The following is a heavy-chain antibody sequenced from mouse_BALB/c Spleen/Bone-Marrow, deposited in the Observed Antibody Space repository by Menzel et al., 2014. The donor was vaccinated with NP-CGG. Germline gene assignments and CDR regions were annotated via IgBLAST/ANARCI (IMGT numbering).Heavy chain of an antibody. J-gene: IGHJ4*01. D-gene: IGHD2-14*01. Sequence: EVQLVESGGCLVKPGGSLKLSCAASGFIFSDYYMYWVRQTPEKRLEWVATISDGGSYTSYPDSVKGRFTVSRDNAKNNLYLQMSSLKSEDTAFYYCARTYRPYALDYWGQGSSVTVSS. CDR1: GFIFSDYY. CDR2: ISDGGSYT. CDR3: ARTYRPYALDY. V-gene: IGHV5-4*02.